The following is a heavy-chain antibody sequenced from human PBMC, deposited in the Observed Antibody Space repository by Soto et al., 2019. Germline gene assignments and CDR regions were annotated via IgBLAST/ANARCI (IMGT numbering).Heavy chain of an antibody. J-gene: IGHJ6*03. CDR1: GGSISSYY. CDR2: IYYSGST. V-gene: IGHV4-59*01. Sequence: SETLSLTCTVSGGSISSYYWSWIRQPPGKGLEWIGYIYYSGSTNYNPSLKSRVTISVDTSKNQFSLKLSSVTAADTAVYYCAREFYYHYMDVWGKGTTVTVSS. CDR3: AREFYYHYMDV.